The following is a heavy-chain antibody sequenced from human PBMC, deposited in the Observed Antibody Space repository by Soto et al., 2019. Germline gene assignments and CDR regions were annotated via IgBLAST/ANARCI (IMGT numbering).Heavy chain of an antibody. D-gene: IGHD3-22*01. CDR1: GGSISSYY. CDR3: ASTEYYYDGSRYYEH. J-gene: IGHJ4*02. V-gene: IGHV4-59*01. CDR2: IYYSGST. Sequence: SETLSLTCTVSGGSISSYYWSWIRQPPGKGLEWIGYIYYSGSTNYNPSLKSRVSISVDTSKNQFSLNLSSVTAADTAVYYCASTEYYYDGSRYYEHWGQATLVTGSS.